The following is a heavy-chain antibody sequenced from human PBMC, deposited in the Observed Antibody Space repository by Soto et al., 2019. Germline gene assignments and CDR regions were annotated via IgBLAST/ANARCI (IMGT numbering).Heavy chain of an antibody. J-gene: IGHJ4*02. D-gene: IGHD3-16*01. Sequence: SETLSLTCTVSGGSISSYYWSWIRQPPGKGLEWIGYIYYSGSTNYNPSLKSRVTISVDTSKNQFSLKLSSVTAADTAVYYCAREGGGVSLTSGFDYWGQGTLVTVSS. V-gene: IGHV4-59*01. CDR2: IYYSGST. CDR3: AREGGGVSLTSGFDY. CDR1: GGSISSYY.